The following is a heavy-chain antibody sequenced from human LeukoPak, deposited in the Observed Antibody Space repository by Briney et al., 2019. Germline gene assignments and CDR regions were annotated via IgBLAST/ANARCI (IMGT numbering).Heavy chain of an antibody. J-gene: IGHJ6*03. Sequence: GGSLRLSCAASGFTFSSYSMNWVRQAPGKGLEWVSSISSSSSSYIYYADSVKGRFTISRDNAKNSLYLQMNSLRAEDTAVYYYARGMATIGGYYYYMDVWGKGTTVTISS. V-gene: IGHV3-21*01. CDR3: ARGMATIGGYYYYMDV. CDR1: GFTFSSYS. CDR2: ISSSSSSYI. D-gene: IGHD5-24*01.